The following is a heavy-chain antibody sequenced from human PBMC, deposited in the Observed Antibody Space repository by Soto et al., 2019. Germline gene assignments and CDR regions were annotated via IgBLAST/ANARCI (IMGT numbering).Heavy chain of an antibody. CDR1: GFTFSRHW. J-gene: IGHJ4*02. CDR2: ISGSGGST. CDR3: AKDTGTTSNY. D-gene: IGHD1-7*01. V-gene: IGHV3-23*01. Sequence: QSGGSLRLSCAASGFTFSRHWMSWLRQAPGKGLEWVSAISGSGGSTYYADSVKGRFTISRDNSKNTLYLQMNSLRAEDTAVYYCAKDTGTTSNYWGQGTLVTVSS.